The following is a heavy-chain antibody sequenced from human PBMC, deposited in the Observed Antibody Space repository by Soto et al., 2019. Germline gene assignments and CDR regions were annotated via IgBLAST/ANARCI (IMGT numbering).Heavy chain of an antibody. D-gene: IGHD3-16*02. CDR3: ARVDDYVWGSFRP. J-gene: IGHJ4*02. Sequence: ASVKVSCKVSGYSLTELSIHWVRQAPGQGLEWMGWISPYNGKTTYAQKVQGRVTMTTDTSTSTAYMELRGLRSDDTAVYYCARVDDYVWGSFRPWGQGTQVTVSS. CDR2: ISPYNGKT. CDR1: GYSLTELS. V-gene: IGHV1-18*04.